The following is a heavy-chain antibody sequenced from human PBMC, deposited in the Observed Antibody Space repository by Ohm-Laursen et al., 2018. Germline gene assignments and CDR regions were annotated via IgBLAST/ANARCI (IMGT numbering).Heavy chain of an antibody. Sequence: SLRLSCSAAGFTFSSYAMSWVRQAPGKGLEWVSGITGSGGTIFYADSVKGRFTITRDNSKNTLYLQMNSLRAEDTAVYFCAKFFLATKAVAGQGFDYWGQGTLVTVSS. CDR3: AKFFLATKAVAGQGFDY. V-gene: IGHV3-23*01. CDR1: GFTFSSYA. D-gene: IGHD6-19*01. CDR2: ITGSGGTI. J-gene: IGHJ4*02.